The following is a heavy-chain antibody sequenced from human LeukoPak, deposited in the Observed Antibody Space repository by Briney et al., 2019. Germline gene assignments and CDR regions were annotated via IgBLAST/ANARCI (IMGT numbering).Heavy chain of an antibody. CDR3: AREEGWLKLQAFDI. V-gene: IGHV3-11*04. CDR2: ISSSGKTK. D-gene: IGHD5-24*01. J-gene: IGHJ3*02. CDR1: GGSISSSSYY. Sequence: LSLTCTVSGGSISSSSYYWGWIRQPPGKGLEWVAYISSSGKTKHHADSVKGRFTISRDNAENSLFLQMDSLRAEDTAVYFCAREEGWLKLQAFDIWGQGIVVTVSS.